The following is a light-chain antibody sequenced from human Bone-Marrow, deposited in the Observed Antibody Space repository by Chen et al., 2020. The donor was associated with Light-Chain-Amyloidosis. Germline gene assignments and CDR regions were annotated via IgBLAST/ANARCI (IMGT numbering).Light chain of an antibody. CDR1: SGSIATNY. Sequence: NFLLTQPNSVSESPGKTVFISCTRSSGSIATNYVQWYQQRPGSSPTTLIYEDDKRPSGVPDRFSASIDRSSNSASLTISGLKTEDEADYYCQSYQGSSQGVFGGGTKLTVL. CDR2: EDD. CDR3: QSYQGSSQGV. J-gene: IGLJ3*02. V-gene: IGLV6-57*01.